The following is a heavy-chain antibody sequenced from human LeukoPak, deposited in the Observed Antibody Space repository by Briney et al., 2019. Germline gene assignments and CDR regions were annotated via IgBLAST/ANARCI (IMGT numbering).Heavy chain of an antibody. CDR2: IYYSGST. CDR3: AREGARYSFDY. Sequence: PSETLSLTCTVSGGSSSSYYWSWLRQPPGKGLEWIGYIYYSGSTNYNPSLKSRVTISVDTSKNQFSLKLSAVTAADTAVYYCAREGARYSFDYWGQGTLVTVSS. V-gene: IGHV4-59*01. J-gene: IGHJ4*02. D-gene: IGHD3-9*01. CDR1: GGSSSSYY.